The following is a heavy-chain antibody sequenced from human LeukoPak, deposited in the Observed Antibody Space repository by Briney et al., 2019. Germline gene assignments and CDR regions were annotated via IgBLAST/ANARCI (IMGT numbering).Heavy chain of an antibody. Sequence: GGSLRLSCATSGFPFETNAMSWVRQAPGKGLEWVATIGNSETFYSNSGTGRCTISRDNSKNTVNLHMKRLRVEATAIYSCAKDWIQFNRVFDCFDSWGQGTLVTVSS. D-gene: IGHD5-18*01. CDR1: GFPFETNA. CDR2: IGNSET. CDR3: AKDWIQFNRVFDCFDS. V-gene: IGHV3-23*01. J-gene: IGHJ4*02.